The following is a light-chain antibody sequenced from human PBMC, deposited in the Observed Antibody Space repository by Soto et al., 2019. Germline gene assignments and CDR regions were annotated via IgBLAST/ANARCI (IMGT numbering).Light chain of an antibody. CDR1: QSVSSY. V-gene: IGKV3-11*01. J-gene: IGKJ5*01. CDR3: QQRSHWPPIT. Sequence: EIVLTQSPATLPLSPGERATLSWRASQSVSSYLAWYQQKPGQAPRLLIYDASNRATGIPARFSGSGSGTDFTLTISSLEPEDFAVYYCQQRSHWPPITFGQGTRRXI. CDR2: DAS.